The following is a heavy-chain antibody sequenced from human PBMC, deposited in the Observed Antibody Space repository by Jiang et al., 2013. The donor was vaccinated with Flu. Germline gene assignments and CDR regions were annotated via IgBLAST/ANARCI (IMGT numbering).Heavy chain of an antibody. CDR1: GFTFSDYY. CDR2: ISSSSSYX. Sequence: SCAASGFTFSDYYMSWIRQAPGRGWSGFSYISSSSSYXNYADSVKGRFTISRDNAKNSLYLQMNSLRAEDTAVYYCARAVPLPHWFDPWGQGTLVTVSS. J-gene: IGHJ5*02. CDR3: ARAVPLPHWFDP. V-gene: IGHV3-11*05.